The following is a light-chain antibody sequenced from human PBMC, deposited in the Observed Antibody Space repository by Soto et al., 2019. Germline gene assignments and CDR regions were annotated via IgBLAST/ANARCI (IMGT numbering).Light chain of an antibody. V-gene: IGKV1-27*01. J-gene: IGKJ4*01. CDR1: QSITKW. Sequence: DIWMSHSPSTLSASVRDNVSITCRASQSITKWLAWYQQKPGKVPNLLIYAASTLHSGVPSRFSGSGSGTDFTLTISRLQPEDVATYYCQKYNSVPLTCGGGTKVDIK. CDR2: AAS. CDR3: QKYNSVPLT.